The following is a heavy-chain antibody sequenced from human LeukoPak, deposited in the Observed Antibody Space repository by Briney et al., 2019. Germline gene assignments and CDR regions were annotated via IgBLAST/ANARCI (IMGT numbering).Heavy chain of an antibody. J-gene: IGHJ4*02. V-gene: IGHV3-23*01. CDR2: ISGSGGST. CDR3: AKDGGYYYGSGSFFDY. Sequence: PGGSLRLSCAASGFTFSSYGMSWVRQAPGKGLEWVSAISGSGGSTYYADSVKGRFTISRDNSKNTLYLQMNSLRAEDTAVYYCAKDGGYYYGSGSFFDYWGQGTLVTVSS. CDR1: GFTFSSYG. D-gene: IGHD3-10*01.